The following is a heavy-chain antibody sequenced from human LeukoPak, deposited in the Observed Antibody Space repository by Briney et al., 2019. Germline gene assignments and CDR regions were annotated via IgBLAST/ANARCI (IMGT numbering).Heavy chain of an antibody. D-gene: IGHD3-10*01. CDR2: IIPIFGTA. CDR1: GGTFSSYA. CDR3: AREGGSGSYYMD. V-gene: IGHV1-69*06. J-gene: IGHJ4*02. Sequence: SVKVSYKASGGTFSSYAISWVRQAPGQGLEWMGGIIPIFGTANYAQKFQGRVTITADKSTSTAYMELSSLRSEDTAVYYCAREGGSGSYYMDWGQGTLVTVSS.